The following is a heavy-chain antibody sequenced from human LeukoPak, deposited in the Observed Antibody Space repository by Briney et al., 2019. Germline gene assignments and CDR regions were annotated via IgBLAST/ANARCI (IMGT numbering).Heavy chain of an antibody. Sequence: PSETLSLTCNVSGACISGSDYNWSWLRQPPGKGLEWIASIFYSGTIYNNPSLKSRTLISVDTSKNQFSLRLTSVTAADTAVYFCATLDNSFDHWGQGTLVTVSS. J-gene: IGHJ5*02. V-gene: IGHV4-30-4*01. CDR1: GACISGSDYN. CDR3: ATLDNSFDH. CDR2: IFYSGTI.